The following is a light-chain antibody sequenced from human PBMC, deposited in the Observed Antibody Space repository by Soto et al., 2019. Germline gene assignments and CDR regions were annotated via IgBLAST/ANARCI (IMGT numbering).Light chain of an antibody. CDR1: QTVNSPY. Sequence: DSGWTPNKGTLSLSPGESGILSCRTSQTVNSPYLAWYQQKPGQAPRLLISGASTRATGIPDRFSGSGSGTEFTLTIIILESEDYAVYYCHHHVTSPPPFGSGT. J-gene: IGKJ3*01. CDR2: GAS. CDR3: HHHVTSPPP. V-gene: IGKV3-20*01.